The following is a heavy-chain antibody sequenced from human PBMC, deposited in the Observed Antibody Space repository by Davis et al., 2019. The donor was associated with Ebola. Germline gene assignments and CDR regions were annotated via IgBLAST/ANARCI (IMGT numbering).Heavy chain of an antibody. V-gene: IGHV3-74*01. CDR1: GFTFSSYW. CDR3: ARVGGHRFGELFYYYYGMDV. CDR2: INSDGSST. D-gene: IGHD3-10*01. J-gene: IGHJ6*04. Sequence: GESLKISCAASGFTFSSYWMHWVRQAPGKGLVWVSRINSDGSSTSYADSVKGRFTISRDNAKNTLYRQMNSLRAEDTAVYYCARVGGHRFGELFYYYYGMDVWGKGTTVTVSS.